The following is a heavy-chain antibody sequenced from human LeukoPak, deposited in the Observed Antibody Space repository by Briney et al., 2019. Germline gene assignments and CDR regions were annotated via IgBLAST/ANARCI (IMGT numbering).Heavy chain of an antibody. V-gene: IGHV1-2*02. CDR3: ARILVSSWYLVY. D-gene: IGHD6-19*01. CDR1: GYTFTGYF. CDR2: INPNSGVT. J-gene: IGHJ4*02. Sequence: ASVKVSCKASGYTFTGYFLHWVRQAPGQGLEWMGWINPNSGVTNYAQKFQGRVTMTRDTSISTAYMELSRLRSDDTAMYYCARILVSSWYLVYWGQGTLVTVSS.